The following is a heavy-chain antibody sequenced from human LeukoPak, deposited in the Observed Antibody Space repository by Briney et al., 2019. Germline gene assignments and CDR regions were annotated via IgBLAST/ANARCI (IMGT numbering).Heavy chain of an antibody. CDR3: ARVKTARTNWFDP. CDR2: ITGSGGYT. Sequence: GGSLRLSCAASGFTFSSYAMTWVRQAPGKGLEWVSTITGSGGYTYYADSVKGRFTISRDNSKNTVYLQMNSLRAEDTAVYYCARVKTARTNWFDPWGQGTLVTVSS. V-gene: IGHV3-23*01. CDR1: GFTFSSYA. D-gene: IGHD1/OR15-1a*01. J-gene: IGHJ5*02.